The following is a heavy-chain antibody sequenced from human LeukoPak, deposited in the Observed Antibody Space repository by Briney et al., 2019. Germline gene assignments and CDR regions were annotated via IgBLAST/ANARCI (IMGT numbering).Heavy chain of an antibody. D-gene: IGHD6-19*01. CDR2: ISSSSSYI. J-gene: IGHJ6*02. CDR3: ARVAQWLGQEYYFHYGMDV. V-gene: IGHV3-21*01. CDR1: GFTFNSYD. Sequence: GGSLRLSCAASGFTFNSYDMNWVRQAPGKGLEWVSSISSSSSYIYYADSVKGRFTISRDNAKNSLYLQMNSLRVEDTAVYYCARVAQWLGQEYYFHYGMDVWGQGTTVTVSS.